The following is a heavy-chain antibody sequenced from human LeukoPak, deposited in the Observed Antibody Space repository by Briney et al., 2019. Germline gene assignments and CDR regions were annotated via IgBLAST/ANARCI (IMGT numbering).Heavy chain of an antibody. Sequence: GGSLRLSCAASGFTFSSYAMSWVRQAPGKGLEWVSAISPNGDTIYHADSVKGRFTTSRDNAKSLLYLEMNSLRVEDTAVYYCTRDLPVPSLVRGIIIYGLIDYWGQGTLVTVSS. J-gene: IGHJ4*02. CDR3: TRDLPVPSLVRGIIIYGLIDY. CDR1: GFTFSSYA. D-gene: IGHD3-10*01. V-gene: IGHV3-21*06. CDR2: ISPNGDTI.